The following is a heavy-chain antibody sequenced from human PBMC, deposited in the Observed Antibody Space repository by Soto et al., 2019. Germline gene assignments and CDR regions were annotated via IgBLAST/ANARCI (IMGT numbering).Heavy chain of an antibody. Sequence: LSLTCTVSGGSISDGYYWSWIRRHPGKGLEWIGSISYSGSTSYNPSLKSRLTISVDRSKSQFSLNLSSVTAADTAVYYCARRDRSGYSYWLDTWGQGTLVTVSS. D-gene: IGHD3-22*01. CDR1: GGSISDGYY. J-gene: IGHJ5*02. CDR2: ISYSGST. CDR3: ARRDRSGYSYWLDT. V-gene: IGHV4-31*03.